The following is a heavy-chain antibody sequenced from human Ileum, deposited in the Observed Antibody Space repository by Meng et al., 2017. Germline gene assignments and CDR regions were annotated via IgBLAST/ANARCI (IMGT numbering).Heavy chain of an antibody. Sequence: VQVLHLGACVFTPAETLSLPCAVCVGSFSGYYWSWIRQPPGNGLEWIGEINHSGSTNYNPSLKSRVTISVDTSKNQFSLKLSSVTAADTAVYYCTIRGVLYNWFDPWGQGTLVTVSS. D-gene: IGHD3-10*01. CDR2: INHSGST. V-gene: IGHV4-34*01. CDR1: VGSFSGYY. J-gene: IGHJ5*02. CDR3: TIRGVLYNWFDP.